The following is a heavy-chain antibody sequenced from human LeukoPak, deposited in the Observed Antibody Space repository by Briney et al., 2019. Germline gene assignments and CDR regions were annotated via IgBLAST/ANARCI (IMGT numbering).Heavy chain of an antibody. CDR3: VRGSLTAQRKDAFDI. CDR2: ISSSSTNI. V-gene: IGHV3-21*01. CDR1: LFTFSPYN. Sequence: GGSLRLSCAASLFTFSPYNMNWVRQAPGKGLEWVSYISSSSTNIYYKNSMKGRFTVSRDNGKNSLNLQMNSLRVEDTAVYYCVRGSLTAQRKDAFDIWGQGTMVTVSS. J-gene: IGHJ3*02. D-gene: IGHD3-9*01.